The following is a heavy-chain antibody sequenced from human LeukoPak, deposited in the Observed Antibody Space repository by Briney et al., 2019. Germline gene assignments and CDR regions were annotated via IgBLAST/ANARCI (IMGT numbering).Heavy chain of an antibody. CDR1: RASLSSNDW. CDR3: ARRPRLRHIDWYFDL. CDR2: IFHSGIT. D-gene: IGHD3-9*01. V-gene: IGHV4-4*02. Sequence: PSQTLSLTRALSRASLSSNDWGSWVRRSPGTGLEWIGEIFHSGITNINPPLNSRLTISVDKASNNFSLHLNSVTAADTAMYYCARRPRLRHIDWYFDLWGRGTLVTVSS. J-gene: IGHJ2*01.